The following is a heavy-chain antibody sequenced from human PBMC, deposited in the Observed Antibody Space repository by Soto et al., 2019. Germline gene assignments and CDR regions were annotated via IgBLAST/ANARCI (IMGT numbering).Heavy chain of an antibody. CDR1: GFSLSTSGMR. D-gene: IGHD2-21*02. J-gene: IGHJ4*02. V-gene: IGHV2-70*04. Sequence: SGPTLVNPTQTLTLTCTFSGFSLSTSGMRVSWIRQPPGKALEWLARIDWDDDKFYSTSLKTRLTISKDTSKNQVVFTMTNMDPVDTATYYCARIPAKPNCGGDCYLFDYWGQGTLVSVSS. CDR3: ARIPAKPNCGGDCYLFDY. CDR2: IDWDDDK.